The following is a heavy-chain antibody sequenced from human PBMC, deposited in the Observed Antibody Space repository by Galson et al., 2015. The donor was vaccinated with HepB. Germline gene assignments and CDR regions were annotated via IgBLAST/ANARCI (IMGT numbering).Heavy chain of an antibody. V-gene: IGHV3-30-3*01. CDR2: ISYDGSNK. J-gene: IGHJ6*03. CDR1: GFTFSSYA. CDR3: ARDSYYYMDV. Sequence: SLRLSCAASGFTFSSYAMHWVRQAPSKGLEWVAVISYDGSNKYYADSVKGRFTISRDNSKNTLYLQMNSLRAEDTAVYYCARDSYYYMDVWGKGTTVTVSS.